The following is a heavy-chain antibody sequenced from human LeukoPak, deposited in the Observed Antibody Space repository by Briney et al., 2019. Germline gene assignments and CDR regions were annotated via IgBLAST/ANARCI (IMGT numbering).Heavy chain of an antibody. CDR2: INWNGGST. CDR1: GFTFDDYG. D-gene: IGHD3-22*01. V-gene: IGHV3-20*04. J-gene: IGHJ4*02. Sequence: GGSLRLSCAASGFTFDDYGMSWVRQAPGKGLEWVSGINWNGGSTGYADSVEGRFTISRDNAKNSLYLQMNSLRAEDTALYYCARDRRGLYYDSSGYVVNWGQGTPVTVSS. CDR3: ARDRRGLYYDSSGYVVN.